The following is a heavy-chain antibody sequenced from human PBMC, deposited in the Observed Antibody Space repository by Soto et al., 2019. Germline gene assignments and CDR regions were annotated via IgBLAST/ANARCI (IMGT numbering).Heavy chain of an antibody. CDR1: GFTFSNYG. Sequence: GGSLRLSCAASGFTFSNYGMHWVRQAPGKGLEWVAVIWYDGNSKYYVDSVKGRFTISRDNSKNTLYLLMNSLKASDTAMYYCARHIPKARSIDPWGQGTLVTVSS. V-gene: IGHV3-33*01. D-gene: IGHD2-21*01. CDR3: ARHIPKARSIDP. J-gene: IGHJ5*02. CDR2: IWYDGNSK.